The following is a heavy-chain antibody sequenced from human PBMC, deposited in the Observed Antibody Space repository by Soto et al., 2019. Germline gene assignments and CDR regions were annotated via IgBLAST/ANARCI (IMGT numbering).Heavy chain of an antibody. D-gene: IGHD4-17*01. V-gene: IGHV3-23*01. J-gene: IGHJ4*02. CDR2: LSGGGANT. CDR1: GFSFSTYS. CDR3: ARLSGYADA. Sequence: PGGSLRLSCAASGFSFSTYSMDWVRQAAGKGPQWVSGLSGGGANTFYIDSVRGRFTISVDNSKNTVYLQMDSLRADDTSVYYCARLSGYADAWGQGTLVTVSS.